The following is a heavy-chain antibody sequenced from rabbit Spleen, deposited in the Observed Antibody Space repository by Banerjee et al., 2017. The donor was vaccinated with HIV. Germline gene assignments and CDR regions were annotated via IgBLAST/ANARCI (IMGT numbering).Heavy chain of an antibody. V-gene: IGHV1S45*01. CDR2: IYAGSSGST. CDR3: ARRVADGYVDL. J-gene: IGHJ6*01. Sequence: QEQLEESGGGLVQPEGSLTLTCTASGFSFSSTYYMCWVRQAPGKGLEWIACIYAGSSGSTYYATWAKGRFTISKTSSTTVTLQMTSLTAADTATHFCARRVADGYVDLWGPGTLVTVS. CDR1: GFSFSSTYY. D-gene: IGHD6-1*01.